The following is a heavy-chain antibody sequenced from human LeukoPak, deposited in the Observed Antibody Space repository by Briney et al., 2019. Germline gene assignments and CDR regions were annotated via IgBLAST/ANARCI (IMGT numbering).Heavy chain of an antibody. Sequence: GASVKVSCKASGYTFTSYGISWVRQAPGQGLEWMGWISAYNGNTNYAQKLQGRVTMTTDTSTSTAYMELRSLRSDDTAVYYCAREITVYCSSTSCSYFDYWGQGTLVTVSS. J-gene: IGHJ4*02. D-gene: IGHD2-2*01. CDR3: AREITVYCSSTSCSYFDY. CDR2: ISAYNGNT. V-gene: IGHV1-18*01. CDR1: GYTFTSYG.